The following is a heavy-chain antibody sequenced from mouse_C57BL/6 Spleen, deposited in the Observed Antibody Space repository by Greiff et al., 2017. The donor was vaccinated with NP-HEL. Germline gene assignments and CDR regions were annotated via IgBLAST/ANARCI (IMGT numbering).Heavy chain of an antibody. D-gene: IGHD2-4*01. CDR2: IRSKSNNYAT. V-gene: IGHV10-1*01. CDR1: GFSFNTYA. J-gene: IGHJ2*01. Sequence: EVQLVESGGGLVQPKGSLKLSCAASGFSFNTYAMNWVRQAPGKGLEWVARIRSKSNNYATYYADSVKDRFTISRDDSESMLYLQMNNLKTEDTAMYYCVRERLRSFDYWGQGTTLTVSS. CDR3: VRERLRSFDY.